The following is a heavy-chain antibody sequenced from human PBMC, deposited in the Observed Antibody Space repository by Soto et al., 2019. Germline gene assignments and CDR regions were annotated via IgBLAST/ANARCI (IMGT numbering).Heavy chain of an antibody. Sequence: SETLSLTCTVSGGSINNHYWSWIRQPPGKGLEWLGYVYYSGSTNYNPSLKSRVTISVDTSKNQFSLKLSSVTAADTAMYYCARLNRDDFSNYGMDVWGQGTTVTVSS. CDR2: VYYSGST. V-gene: IGHV4-59*08. CDR3: ARLNRDDFSNYGMDV. J-gene: IGHJ6*01. CDR1: GGSINNHY. D-gene: IGHD3-3*01.